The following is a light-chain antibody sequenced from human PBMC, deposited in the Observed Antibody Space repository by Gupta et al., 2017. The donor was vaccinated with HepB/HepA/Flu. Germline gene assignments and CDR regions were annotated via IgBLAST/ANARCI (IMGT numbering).Light chain of an antibody. Sequence: QSALTQPRSVSGSPGQSVTISCTGTSSDVGAYNYVSWYQQHPGKAPKLMIYDVSERPSGVPDRFSASKSGNTASLTISGLQAEDEADYYCCSYAGYYTWVFGGGTKLTVL. CDR3: CSYAGYYTWV. V-gene: IGLV2-11*01. CDR1: SSDVGAYNY. CDR2: DVS. J-gene: IGLJ3*02.